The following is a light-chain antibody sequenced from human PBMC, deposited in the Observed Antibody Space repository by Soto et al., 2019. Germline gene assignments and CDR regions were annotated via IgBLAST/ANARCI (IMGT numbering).Light chain of an antibody. J-gene: IGKJ1*01. Sequence: DVVMTQSPLSLPVTLGQPASISCRSSQSLMHSDGNTYLNWLQQRPGQSPRRLIYEVSDRDSGVPDRFSGSGSGTDFTLKISRVEAEDVGVYYCMQGTHWPWTFGQGTEVEIK. CDR3: MQGTHWPWT. V-gene: IGKV2-30*02. CDR2: EVS. CDR1: QSLMHSDGNTY.